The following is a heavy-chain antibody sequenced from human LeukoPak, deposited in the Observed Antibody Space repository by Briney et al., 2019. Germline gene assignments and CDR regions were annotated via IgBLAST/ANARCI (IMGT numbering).Heavy chain of an antibody. CDR2: IYFTGST. V-gene: IGHV4-61*05. CDR3: ARTSSSSSWRDWFDP. D-gene: IGHD6-13*01. J-gene: IGHJ5*02. Sequence: SETLSLTCTVSGGSISSSSYYWNWIRQPPGKGLEWLGYIYFTGSTSYNPSLESRVTISVDTSTNQFSLRLTSVTAADTAVYYCARTSSSSSWRDWFDPWGQGILVTVSS. CDR1: GGSISSSSYY.